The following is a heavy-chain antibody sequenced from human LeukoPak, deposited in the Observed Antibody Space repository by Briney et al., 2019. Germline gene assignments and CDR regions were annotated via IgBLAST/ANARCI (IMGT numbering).Heavy chain of an antibody. CDR2: IYHSGST. CDR1: GGSISSGGYY. V-gene: IGHV4-30-2*01. J-gene: IGHJ4*02. Sequence: SETLSLTCTVSGGSISSGGYYWSWIRQPPGKGLEWIGYIYHSGSTYYNPSLKSRVTISVDTSKNQFSLKLSSVTAADTAVYYCAGEGDFDYWGQGTLVTVSS. CDR3: AGEGDFDY.